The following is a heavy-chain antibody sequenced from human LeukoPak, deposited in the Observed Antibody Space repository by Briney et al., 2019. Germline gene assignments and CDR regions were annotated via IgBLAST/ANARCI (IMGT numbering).Heavy chain of an antibody. CDR3: ARDLDVLRFLEWFSSPLNY. V-gene: IGHV1-18*01. D-gene: IGHD3-3*01. CDR2: ISAYNGNT. Sequence: AASVKVSCKASGYKFTSYGISWVRQAPGQGLEWMGWISAYNGNTNYAQNFQGRVTMTTDTSTTTAYMELRSLRSDDTAVYFCARDLDVLRFLEWFSSPLNYWGQGTLVTVSS. CDR1: GYKFTSYG. J-gene: IGHJ4*02.